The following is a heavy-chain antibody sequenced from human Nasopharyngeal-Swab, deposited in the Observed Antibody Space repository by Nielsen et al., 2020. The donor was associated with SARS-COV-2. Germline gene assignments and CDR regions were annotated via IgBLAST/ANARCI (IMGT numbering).Heavy chain of an antibody. CDR1: GFTFGDYA. CDR2: IRSEAYGGTT. Sequence: GGSLRLSCTASGFTFGDYAVSWFRQAPGKGLEWVGFIRSEAYGGTTEYAASVKARFTISRDDSKSIAFLQMNSLKTEDTAVYYCTTGGSTFYPYGSGSYLDYWGQGTLVTVSS. V-gene: IGHV3-49*03. CDR3: TTGGSTFYPYGSGSYLDY. J-gene: IGHJ4*02. D-gene: IGHD3-10*01.